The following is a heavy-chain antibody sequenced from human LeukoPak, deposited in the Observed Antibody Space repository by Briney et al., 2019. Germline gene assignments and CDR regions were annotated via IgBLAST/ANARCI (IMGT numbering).Heavy chain of an antibody. D-gene: IGHD3-10*01. J-gene: IGHJ5*02. Sequence: PSETPSLTCAVSGYSISSGDYWGWIRQPPGKGLEWIGSIFNSGSTYYNPSLKSRVSISVDTSKNQFFLRLTSVSAADTAVYYCATNRSITLVRGGHGTEKNNLFDPWGQGTLVTVSS. CDR2: IFNSGST. CDR3: ATNRSITLVRGGHGTEKNNLFDP. V-gene: IGHV4-38-2*01. CDR1: GYSISSGDY.